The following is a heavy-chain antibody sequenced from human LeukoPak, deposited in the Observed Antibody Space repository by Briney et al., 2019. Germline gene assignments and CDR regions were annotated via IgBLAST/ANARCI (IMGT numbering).Heavy chain of an antibody. CDR3: ATYYYGLYYFDY. CDR1: GYTLTELS. J-gene: IGHJ4*02. D-gene: IGHD3-10*01. Sequence: GASVKVSCKVSGYTLTELSMHWVRQAPGKGLEWMGGFDPEDGETIYAQKFQGRVTMTEDTSTDTAYMELSSLRSEDTAVYYCATYYYGLYYFDYWGQGTLVTVSS. V-gene: IGHV1-24*01. CDR2: FDPEDGET.